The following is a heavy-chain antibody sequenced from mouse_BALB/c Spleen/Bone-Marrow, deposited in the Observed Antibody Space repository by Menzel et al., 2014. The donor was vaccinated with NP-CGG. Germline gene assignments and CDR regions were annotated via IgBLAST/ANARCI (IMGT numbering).Heavy chain of an antibody. CDR3: ARRGWYYAMDY. CDR2: ISNGGGST. D-gene: IGHD2-3*01. V-gene: IGHV5-12*02. Sequence: EVKLVESGGGLVQPGGPLKLSCATSGFTFSDYYMYWVRQTPEKRLEWVAYISNGGGSTYYPDTVKGRFTISRDNAKNTLYLQMSRLKSEDTAMYYCARRGWYYAMDYWGQGTSVTVSS. CDR1: GFTFSDYY. J-gene: IGHJ4*01.